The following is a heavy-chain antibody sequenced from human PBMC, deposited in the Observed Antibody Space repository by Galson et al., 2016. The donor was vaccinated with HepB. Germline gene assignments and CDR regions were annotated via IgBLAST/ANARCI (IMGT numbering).Heavy chain of an antibody. CDR3: ANGGYYNFDQ. J-gene: IGHJ4*02. Sequence: SLRLSCAASGFTFRNYGMHWVRQAQGKGLEWVAVISYDGSNKHYADSAKCRFTISRDNSKNTLYLQMNSLRPADTAVYYCANGGYYNFDQWGQGTLVTVSS. D-gene: IGHD3-22*01. V-gene: IGHV3-30*18. CDR1: GFTFRNYG. CDR2: ISYDGSNK.